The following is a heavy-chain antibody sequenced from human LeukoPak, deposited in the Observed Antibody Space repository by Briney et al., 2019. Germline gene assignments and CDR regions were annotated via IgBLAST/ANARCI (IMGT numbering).Heavy chain of an antibody. J-gene: IGHJ4*02. CDR3: ARDGLCSTSWYDFDY. V-gene: IGHV3-7*04. D-gene: IGHD6-13*01. CDR2: INQDGSQK. Sequence: PGGSLRLSCEASGFTFRNYWMNWVRQAPGKGLEWVANINQDGSQKHFVGSVKGRFTISRDNAKNSLSLQMNSLRAEDAAVYYCARDGLCSTSWYDFDYWGQGTLVTVSS. CDR1: GFTFRNYW.